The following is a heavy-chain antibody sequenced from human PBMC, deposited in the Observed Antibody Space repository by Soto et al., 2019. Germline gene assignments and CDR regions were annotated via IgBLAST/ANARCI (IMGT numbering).Heavy chain of an antibody. CDR1: GFSFSSAW. CDR3: VRDSVSANTDWTLRFEY. V-gene: IGHV3-15*01. J-gene: IGHJ4*02. CDR2: IKSKSDGGTT. D-gene: IGHD6-19*01. Sequence: GGSLRLSCAASGFSFSSAWMSWVRQTPEKGLEWVGRIKSKSDGGTTDYAAPVKGRFTISRDDSENTLYLQMNSLKTEDTAVYYCVRDSVSANTDWTLRFEYWGQGALVTVSS.